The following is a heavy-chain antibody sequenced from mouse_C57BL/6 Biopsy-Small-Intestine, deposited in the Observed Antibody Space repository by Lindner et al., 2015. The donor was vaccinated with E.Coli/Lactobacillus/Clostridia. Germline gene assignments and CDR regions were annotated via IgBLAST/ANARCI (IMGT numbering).Heavy chain of an antibody. J-gene: IGHJ2*01. CDR2: INPSTGVT. CDR1: GYSFTGYY. CDR3: ARSHYDYLDY. Sequence: VQLQESGPELVKPGASVKISCKASGYSFTGYYMNWVKQSPEKSLEWIGEINPSTGVTTYNQKFKAKATLTVDKSSSTAYMQLKSLTSEDSAVYYCARSHYDYLDYWGQGTTLTVSS. D-gene: IGHD2-4*01. V-gene: IGHV1-42*01.